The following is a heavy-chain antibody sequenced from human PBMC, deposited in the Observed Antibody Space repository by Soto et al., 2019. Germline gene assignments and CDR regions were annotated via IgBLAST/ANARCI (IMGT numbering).Heavy chain of an antibody. CDR3: SMCIRGGLYYGTDV. J-gene: IGHJ6*02. CDR2: INADYGNT. Sequence: QAQLVQSGAEVRKPGASVKVSCKASGYTFYSHSISWVRQAPGQGLEWMGRINADYGNTQYAQKFRGRVTMTTDTXXVTVYMEPRTLRSDATAVYYCSMCIRGGLYYGTDVWGEGATVTVSS. V-gene: IGHV1-18*01. D-gene: IGHD3-10*02. CDR1: GYTFYSHS.